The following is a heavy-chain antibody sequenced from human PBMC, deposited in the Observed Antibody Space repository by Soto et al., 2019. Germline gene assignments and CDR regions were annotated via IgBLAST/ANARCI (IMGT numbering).Heavy chain of an antibody. Sequence: GGSLRLSCAASGFTFSSYGMHWVRQAPGKGLEWVAVIWYDGSNKYYADSVKGRFTISRDNSKNTLYLQMNSLRAEDTAVYYCASEITMVRGHTPEPPDYWGQGTLVTVSS. V-gene: IGHV3-33*01. CDR3: ASEITMVRGHTPEPPDY. D-gene: IGHD3-10*01. CDR1: GFTFSSYG. J-gene: IGHJ4*02. CDR2: IWYDGSNK.